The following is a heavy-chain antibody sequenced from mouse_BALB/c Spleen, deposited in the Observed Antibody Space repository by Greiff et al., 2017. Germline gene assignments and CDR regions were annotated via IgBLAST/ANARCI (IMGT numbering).Heavy chain of an antibody. CDR3: TREELRRAMDY. D-gene: IGHD2-4*01. CDR2: INPSNGGT. CDR1: GYTFTSYY. V-gene: IGHV1S81*02. Sequence: QVQLKESGAELVKPGASVKLSCKASGYTFTSYYMYWVKQRPGQGLEWIGEINPSNGGTNFNEKFKSKATLTVDKSSSTAYMQLSSLTSEDSAVYYCTREELRRAMDYWGQGTSVTVSS. J-gene: IGHJ4*01.